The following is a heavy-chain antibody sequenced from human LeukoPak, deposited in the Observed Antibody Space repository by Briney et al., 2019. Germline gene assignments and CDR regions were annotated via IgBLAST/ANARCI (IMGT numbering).Heavy chain of an antibody. CDR3: AKASLRYFDWFSDY. D-gene: IGHD3-9*01. J-gene: IGHJ4*02. Sequence: GRSLRLSCAASGFTFSSYAMHWVRQAPGKGLEWVVVISYDGSNKYYADSVKGRFTISRDNSRNTLHLQMNSLRAEDTAVYSCAKASLRYFDWFSDYWGQGTLVTVSS. CDR2: ISYDGSNK. V-gene: IGHV3-30*18. CDR1: GFTFSSYA.